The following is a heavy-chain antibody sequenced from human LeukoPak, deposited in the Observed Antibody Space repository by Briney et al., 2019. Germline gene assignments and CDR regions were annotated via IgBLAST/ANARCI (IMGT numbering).Heavy chain of an antibody. J-gene: IGHJ4*02. D-gene: IGHD6-19*01. CDR3: AGSSGLY. Sequence: GGSLRLSCAASGFTFSAYSMSWVRQAPGKGLEWVSSISGKSDYIFYADSMKGRFTISRDNSKNTLYLQMNSLRAEDTAVYYCAGSSGLYWGQGTLVTVSS. V-gene: IGHV3-21*01. CDR1: GFTFSAYS. CDR2: ISGKSDYI.